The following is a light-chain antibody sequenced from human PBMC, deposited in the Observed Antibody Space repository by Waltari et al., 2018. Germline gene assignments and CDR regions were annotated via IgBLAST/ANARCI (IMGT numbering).Light chain of an antibody. J-gene: IGKJ1*01. CDR2: DAS. Sequence: EIVLTQSPATLSLSPGERATLSCRASQSVRRYLAWYQQKPDQAPRLLIYDASNRATGIPARFSGGGSGTDFTLTISSLAPEDFAVYYCQQRSSWPPTFGQGTKVEIK. CDR1: QSVRRY. V-gene: IGKV3-11*01. CDR3: QQRSSWPPT.